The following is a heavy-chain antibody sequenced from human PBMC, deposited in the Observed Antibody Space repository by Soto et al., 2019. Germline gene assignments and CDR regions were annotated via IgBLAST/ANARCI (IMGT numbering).Heavy chain of an antibody. CDR3: ARDKRDYGDYSNWFDP. CDR1: GGSINSGAYY. Sequence: QVQLQESGPGLVKPSQTLSLTCTVSGGSINSGAYYWSWIRQHQGKALGWIGHTSYSGSTYYNPSLESRVTASLYTSKNQLSLSLCSVIAADTAVYYCARDKRDYGDYSNWFDPWCQRTLVTVSS. V-gene: IGHV4-31*03. CDR2: TSYSGST. D-gene: IGHD4-17*01. J-gene: IGHJ5*02.